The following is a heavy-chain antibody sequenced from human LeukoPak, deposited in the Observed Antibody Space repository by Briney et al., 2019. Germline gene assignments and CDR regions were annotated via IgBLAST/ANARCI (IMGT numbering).Heavy chain of an antibody. D-gene: IGHD2-15*01. CDR2: ISNNGGYT. CDR3: AKQLGYCSDGSCYFPY. V-gene: IGHV3-23*01. CDR1: GFTFSSSA. J-gene: IGHJ4*02. Sequence: GGSLRLSCAASGFTFSSSAMSWVRQAPGKGLEWVSAISNNGGYTYYADSVQGRFTISRDNSKSTLCPQMNSLRAEDTAVYYCAKQLGYCSDGSCYFPYWGQGTQVTVSS.